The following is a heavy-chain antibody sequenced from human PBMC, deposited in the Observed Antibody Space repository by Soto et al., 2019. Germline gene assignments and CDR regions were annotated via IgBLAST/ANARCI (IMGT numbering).Heavy chain of an antibody. J-gene: IGHJ4*02. V-gene: IGHV5-51*01. CDR2: IYPADSDT. D-gene: IGHD3-22*01. CDR3: ARLPYYYDTSGYYYGYFDY. CDR1: GYSFTSYW. Sequence: GESPKISCKGSGYSFTSYWIGWVRQMPGKGLEWMGIIYPADSDTKYSPSFQGQVTISADKSISTAYLQWDSLKASDTAIYFCARLPYYYDTSGYYYGYFDYWGQGTLVTVSS.